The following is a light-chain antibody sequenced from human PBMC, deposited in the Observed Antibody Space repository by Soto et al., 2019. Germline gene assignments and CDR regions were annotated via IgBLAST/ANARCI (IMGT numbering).Light chain of an antibody. CDR2: EVN. CDR1: SSDVGNYNY. V-gene: IGLV2-8*01. Sequence: QSALTQPPSASASPGHSVTISCTGTSSDVGNYNYVSWYQQHPGKAPKLVIFEVNKRPSGVPDRFSGSKSGNTASLTVSGLQAEDEAAYYCPSYAGSNKLVFGGGTKLTVL. CDR3: PSYAGSNKLV. J-gene: IGLJ2*01.